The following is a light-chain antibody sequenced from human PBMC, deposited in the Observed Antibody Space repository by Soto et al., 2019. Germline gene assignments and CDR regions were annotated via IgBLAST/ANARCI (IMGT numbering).Light chain of an antibody. CDR2: DAS. CDR1: QSVSSN. CDR3: QQHISWPLT. Sequence: EIARTQSPATTSVSRGARATLSCRASQSVSSNLAWYQQKPAQAPRLLVYDASNRATGIPTRVSGSGSGTDFTLTISNLEPEDFAVYYCQQHISWPLTFGGGTKVDI. J-gene: IGKJ4*01. V-gene: IGKV3-11*01.